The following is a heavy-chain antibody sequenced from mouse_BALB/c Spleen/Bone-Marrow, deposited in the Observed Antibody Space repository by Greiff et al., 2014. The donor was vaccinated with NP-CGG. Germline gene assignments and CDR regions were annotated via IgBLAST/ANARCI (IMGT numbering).Heavy chain of an antibody. Sequence: QVQLQQSGAALFGPGASVKLSCKASGYTFTTFWINWVKQRPGQGLEWIGNIYPSDTYTNYSQDFKDKATLTVDKSSSTAYMQLSSPTSEDTAVYYCPRSRGYFDYWGQGTTLTLSS. J-gene: IGHJ2*01. CDR1: GYTFTTFW. V-gene: IGHV1-69*02. CDR3: PRSRGYFDY. CDR2: IYPSDTYT.